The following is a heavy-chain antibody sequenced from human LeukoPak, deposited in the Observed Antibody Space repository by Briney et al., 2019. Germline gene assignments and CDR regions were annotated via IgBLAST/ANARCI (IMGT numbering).Heavy chain of an antibody. J-gene: IGHJ4*02. CDR2: IYYSGRT. CDR3: ASLHGRNLVNYFDY. CDR1: GVSISSSSYY. Sequence: SETLSLTCAVSGVSISSSSYYWGWIRQPPGKGLEWIGSIYYSGRTFYNPSLKSRVTISVDTSKNQFSLKLSSVTAADTAVYYCASLHGRNLVNYFDYWGQGTLVTVSS. V-gene: IGHV4-39*01. D-gene: IGHD2-21*01.